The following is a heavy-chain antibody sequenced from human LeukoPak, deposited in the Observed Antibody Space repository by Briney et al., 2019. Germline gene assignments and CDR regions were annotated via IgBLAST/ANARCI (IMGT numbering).Heavy chain of an antibody. J-gene: IGHJ4*02. V-gene: IGHV1-8*01. CDR3: ARKYLYGSGKPHFDY. D-gene: IGHD3-10*01. Sequence: SVELSCTASGYTFTSYDINWVRQATGQGLEWMGWMNPNSGNTGYAQKFQGRVTMTRNTSITTAYMELSRLRSDDTAVYYCARKYLYGSGKPHFDYWGQGTLVTVSS. CDR2: MNPNSGNT. CDR1: GYTFTSYD.